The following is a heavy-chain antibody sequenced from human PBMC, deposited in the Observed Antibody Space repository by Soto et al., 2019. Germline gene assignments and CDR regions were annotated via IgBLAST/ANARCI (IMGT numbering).Heavy chain of an antibody. V-gene: IGHV1-69*13. J-gene: IGHJ4*02. D-gene: IGHD3-22*01. CDR3: ARGDFYYDSSGYYGGFAY. CDR1: GGTFSSYA. Sequence: ASVKVSCKASGGTFSSYAISWVRQAPGQGLEWMGGTIPIFGTANYAQKFQGRVTITADESTSTAYMEVSSLRSEDTAVYYCARGDFYYDSSGYYGGFAYWGQGTLVTVSS. CDR2: TIPIFGTA.